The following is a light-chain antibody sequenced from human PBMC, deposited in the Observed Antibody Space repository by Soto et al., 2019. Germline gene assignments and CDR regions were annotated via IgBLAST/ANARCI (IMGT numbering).Light chain of an antibody. CDR3: SSYTTSSAGV. V-gene: IGLV2-14*01. Sequence: QSALTQPASVSESPGQSVTISCTGTSSDVGGYNYVSWYQQHPGKAPKLIIYEVSNRPPGVSNRFSGSKSGNTASLTVSGLQTEDEADYYCSSYTTSSAGVFGGGTKLTVL. J-gene: IGLJ3*02. CDR2: EVS. CDR1: SSDVGGYNY.